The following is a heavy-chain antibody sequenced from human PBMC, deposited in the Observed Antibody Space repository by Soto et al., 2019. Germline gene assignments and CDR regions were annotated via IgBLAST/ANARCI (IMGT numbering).Heavy chain of an antibody. CDR1: GGSISSYY. D-gene: IGHD3-22*01. Sequence: QVQLQESGPGLVKPSETLSLTCTVSGGSISSYYWSWIRQPAGQGLEWIGRIYTSGSTNYNPSLKSRVTMSVDTSKIQFSLKLSSVTAADTAVYYCARDRSVRYYYDSSGYYPYWYFDLWGRGTLVTVST. CDR2: IYTSGST. V-gene: IGHV4-4*07. J-gene: IGHJ2*01. CDR3: ARDRSVRYYYDSSGYYPYWYFDL.